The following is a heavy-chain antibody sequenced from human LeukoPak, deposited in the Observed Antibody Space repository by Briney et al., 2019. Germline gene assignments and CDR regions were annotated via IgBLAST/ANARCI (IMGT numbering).Heavy chain of an antibody. Sequence: SVKVSCKASGGTFSSYAISWVRQAPGQGLEWMGGIIPIFGTANYAQKFQGRVTITADESTSTAYVELSSLRSEDTAVYYCAKDSSGWYVNWGQGTLVTVSS. CDR3: AKDSSGWYVN. CDR1: GGTFSSYA. V-gene: IGHV1-69*13. CDR2: IIPIFGTA. D-gene: IGHD6-19*01. J-gene: IGHJ4*02.